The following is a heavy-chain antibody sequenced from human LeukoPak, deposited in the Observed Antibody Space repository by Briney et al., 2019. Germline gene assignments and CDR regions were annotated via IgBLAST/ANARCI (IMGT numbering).Heavy chain of an antibody. CDR3: ARHLRGYSYGSNVANFDY. J-gene: IGHJ4*02. V-gene: IGHV4-59*08. CDR1: GGSISSYD. D-gene: IGHD5-18*01. Sequence: SETLSLTCTVSGGSISSYDWSWIRQPPGKGLEGIGDIYYSGSTNSNPSPKSRVIISVDTSKNQFSLKLSSVPAADTAVYYCARHLRGYSYGSNVANFDYWGQGTLVTVSS. CDR2: IYYSGST.